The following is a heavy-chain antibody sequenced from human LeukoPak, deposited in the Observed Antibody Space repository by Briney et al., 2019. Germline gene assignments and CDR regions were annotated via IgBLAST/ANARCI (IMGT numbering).Heavy chain of an antibody. D-gene: IGHD3-16*01. J-gene: IGHJ3*02. CDR1: GFTFSSYG. V-gene: IGHV3-30*02. CDR2: IWYDGSNK. CDR3: AKDGGGAHRPPTGAFDI. Sequence: GGSLRLSCAASGFTFSSYGMHWVRQAPGKGLEWVAVIWYDGSNKYYADSVKGRFTISRDNSKNTLYLQMNSLRAEDTAVYYCAKDGGGAHRPPTGAFDIWGQGTMVTVSS.